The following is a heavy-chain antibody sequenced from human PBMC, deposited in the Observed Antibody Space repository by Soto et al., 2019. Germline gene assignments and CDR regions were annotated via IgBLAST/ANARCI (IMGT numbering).Heavy chain of an antibody. CDR3: AKIRMTTKLDY. V-gene: IGHV3-53*01. CDR1: GFTVSSNY. Sequence: PVASLRLSCASSGFTVSSNYMTWVRQAPGKGLEWVSVMYSGGTTYYADSVKGRFTISRDNSKNTLYLQMNSLRAEDTAVYHFAKIRMTTKLDYWGQGT. D-gene: IGHD1-1*01. CDR2: MYSGGTT. J-gene: IGHJ4*02.